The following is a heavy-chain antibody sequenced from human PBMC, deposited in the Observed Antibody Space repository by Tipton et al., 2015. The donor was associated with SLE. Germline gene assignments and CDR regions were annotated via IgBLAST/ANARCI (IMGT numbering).Heavy chain of an antibody. Sequence: RSLRLSCAASGFTFSNYGMHWVRQAPGKGLEWVAVIWSDGSTQHYADSVKGRFTISRENAKNSLYLQMNTLRAGDTAVYYCAREMDDSSSRSWSLDVWGKGTTVTVSS. CDR3: AREMDDSSSRSWSLDV. J-gene: IGHJ6*04. CDR1: GFTFSNYG. D-gene: IGHD6-13*01. V-gene: IGHV3-33*01. CDR2: IWSDGSTQ.